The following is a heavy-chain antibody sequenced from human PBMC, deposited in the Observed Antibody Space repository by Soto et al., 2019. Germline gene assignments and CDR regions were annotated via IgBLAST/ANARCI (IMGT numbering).Heavy chain of an antibody. CDR2: FDPEDGET. D-gene: IGHD2-15*01. CDR3: ATARYCSGGSCYSDAFDI. Sequence: ASVKVSCKVSGYTLTELSMHWVRQAPGKGLEWMGGFDPEDGETIYAQKFQGRVTMTEDTSTDTAHMELSSLRSEDTAVYYCATARYCSGGSCYSDAFDIWGQGTMVTVSS. CDR1: GYTLTELS. V-gene: IGHV1-24*01. J-gene: IGHJ3*02.